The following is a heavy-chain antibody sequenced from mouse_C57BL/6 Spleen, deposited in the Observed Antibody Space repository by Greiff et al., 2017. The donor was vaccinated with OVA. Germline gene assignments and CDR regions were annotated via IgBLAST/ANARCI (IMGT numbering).Heavy chain of an antibody. CDR3: ARITTVVATSYYCDY. D-gene: IGHD1-1*01. J-gene: IGHJ2*01. CDR2: IYPGSGST. Sequence: QVQLQQPGAELVKPGASVQMSCKASGYTFTSYWITWVKQRPGQGLEWIGDIYPGSGSTNYNEKFKSKATLTVDTSSSTAYMQLSSLTSEDSAVYYCARITTVVATSYYCDYWGQGTTLTVSS. CDR1: GYTFTSYW. V-gene: IGHV1-55*01.